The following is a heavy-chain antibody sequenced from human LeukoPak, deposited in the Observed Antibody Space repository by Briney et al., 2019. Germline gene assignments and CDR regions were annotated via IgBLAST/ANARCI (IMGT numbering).Heavy chain of an antibody. J-gene: IGHJ1*01. D-gene: IGHD5-24*01. CDR1: GGSFSGYY. V-gene: IGHV4-34*01. CDR3: VYHLRWLQFPGEYFQH. Sequence: SETLSLTCAVYGGSFSGYYWSWIRQPPGKGLEWIGEINHSGSTNYNPSLKSRVTISVDTSKNQFSLKLSSVTAADTAVYYCVYHLRWLQFPGEYFQHWGQGTLVTVS. CDR2: INHSGST.